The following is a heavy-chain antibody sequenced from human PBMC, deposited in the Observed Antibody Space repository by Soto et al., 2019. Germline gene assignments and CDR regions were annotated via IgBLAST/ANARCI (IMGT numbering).Heavy chain of an antibody. J-gene: IGHJ6*02. CDR3: AKGGLYYDILTGDPKRHYYYYGMDV. V-gene: IGHV3-23*01. D-gene: IGHD3-9*01. CDR1: GFTLNSYA. CDR2: INGSGGST. Sequence: GGSLRLSCAASGFTLNSYAMSWGRQASGKGLEWVSAINGSGGSTYYADSVKGRFTISRDNSKNTLYLQMNSLRAKDTAVYYCAKGGLYYDILTGDPKRHYYYYGMDVWGQGTTVTVSS.